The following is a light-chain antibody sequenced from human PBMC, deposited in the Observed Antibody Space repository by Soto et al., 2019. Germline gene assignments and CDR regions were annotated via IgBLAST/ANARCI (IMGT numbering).Light chain of an antibody. Sequence: DIQMTQSPSSLSASVGDRVTITCRASQNINNYLNWYQQKPGQAPKLLIYAASSLQSGVPSRFSGSGSATDFTLTITSLQPDDFATYYCQQSYTTPLTFGGGSKVEIK. CDR3: QQSYTTPLT. CDR1: QNINNY. CDR2: AAS. V-gene: IGKV1-39*01. J-gene: IGKJ4*01.